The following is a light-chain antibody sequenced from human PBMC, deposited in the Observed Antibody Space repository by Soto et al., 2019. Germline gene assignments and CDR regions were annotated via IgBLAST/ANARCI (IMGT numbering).Light chain of an antibody. CDR2: DVS. J-gene: IGLJ1*01. V-gene: IGLV2-14*03. CDR1: SSDVGGYNY. Sequence: QSVLTQPASVSGSPGQSITISCTGTSSDVGGYNYVSWYQQHPGKAPKLMIYDVSNRPSGGSNRFSGFNSGNTASLTISGLHDEDEADYYCSSYTPSSTYVFGTGTKLTVL. CDR3: SSYTPSSTYV.